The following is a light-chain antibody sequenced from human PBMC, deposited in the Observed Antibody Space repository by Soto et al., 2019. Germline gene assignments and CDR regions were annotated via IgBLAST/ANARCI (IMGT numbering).Light chain of an antibody. CDR2: DAS. CDR1: QSVPSNY. Sequence: EIVLTQSPGTLSLSPVERATLSCMASQSVPSNYLAWYQQKPGQSPRLLIYDASNRATGIPDRFSGSGSGTDFTLTISRLEPEDFAVYYCHQYGNSRTFGQGTKVDIK. CDR3: HQYGNSRT. V-gene: IGKV3-20*01. J-gene: IGKJ1*01.